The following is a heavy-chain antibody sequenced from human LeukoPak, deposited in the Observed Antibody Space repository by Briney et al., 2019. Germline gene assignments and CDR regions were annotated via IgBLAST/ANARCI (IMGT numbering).Heavy chain of an antibody. CDR1: GFTFSSYS. Sequence: PGGSLRLSCAASGFTFSSYSMNWVRQAPGKGLEWVSSISSSSSYIYYADSVKGRFTISRDNAKNSLYLQMNSLRAEDTAVYYCATGGGIVGATFDYWGQGTLVTVSS. J-gene: IGHJ4*02. CDR3: ATGGGIVGATFDY. D-gene: IGHD1-26*01. CDR2: ISSSSSYI. V-gene: IGHV3-21*04.